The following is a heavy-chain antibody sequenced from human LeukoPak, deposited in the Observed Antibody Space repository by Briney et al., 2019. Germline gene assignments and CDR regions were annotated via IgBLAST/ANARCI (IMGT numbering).Heavy chain of an antibody. CDR1: GFTFSSYS. Sequence: GGSLRLSCAASGFTFSSYSMNWVRQAPGRGLEWVSSISSSSSYIYYADSVKGRFTISRDNAKNSLYLQMNSLRAEDTAVYYCARGGGYSGYGAYYFDYWGQGTLVTVSS. D-gene: IGHD5-12*01. CDR3: ARGGGYSGYGAYYFDY. CDR2: ISSSSSYI. V-gene: IGHV3-21*01. J-gene: IGHJ4*02.